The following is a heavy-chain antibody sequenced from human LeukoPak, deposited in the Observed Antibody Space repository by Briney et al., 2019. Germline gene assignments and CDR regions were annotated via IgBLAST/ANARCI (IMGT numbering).Heavy chain of an antibody. CDR2: MNPNSGNT. CDR3: AGGSDFWSGYYPHYYYYMDV. CDR1: GYTFTSYD. D-gene: IGHD3-3*01. J-gene: IGHJ6*03. Sequence: ASVKVSCKASGYTFTSYDINWVRQATGQGLEWMGWMNPNSGNTGYAQKFQGRVTMTRNTSISTAYMELSSLRSEDTAVYYCAGGSDFWSGYYPHYYYYMDVWGKGTTVTVSS. V-gene: IGHV1-8*01.